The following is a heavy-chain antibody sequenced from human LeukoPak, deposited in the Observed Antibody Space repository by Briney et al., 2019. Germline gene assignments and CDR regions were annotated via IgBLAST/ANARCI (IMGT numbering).Heavy chain of an antibody. CDR3: AREERWLQPNFDY. Sequence: SQTLSLTCTVSGGSISSGSYYWSWIRQPAGKGLEWIGRIYTSGSTNYNPSLKSRVTISVDTSKNQFSLKLSSVTAADTAVYYCAREERWLQPNFDYWGQGTLVTVSS. J-gene: IGHJ4*02. CDR1: GGSISSGSYY. CDR2: IYTSGST. V-gene: IGHV4-61*02. D-gene: IGHD5-24*01.